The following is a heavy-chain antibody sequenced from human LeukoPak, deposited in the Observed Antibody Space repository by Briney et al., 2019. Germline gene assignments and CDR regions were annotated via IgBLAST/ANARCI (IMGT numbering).Heavy chain of an antibody. CDR3: ARETYSYDSSGYYYPSGFDY. Sequence: GRSLRLSCAASGFTFSSYVMHWVRQAPGKGLEWVAIISYDGSNEYYADSVKGRFTISRDNAKNSLYLQMNSLRAEDTAVYYCARETYSYDSSGYYYPSGFDYWGQGTLVTVSS. CDR1: GFTFSSYV. D-gene: IGHD3-22*01. J-gene: IGHJ4*02. V-gene: IGHV3-30*04. CDR2: ISYDGSNE.